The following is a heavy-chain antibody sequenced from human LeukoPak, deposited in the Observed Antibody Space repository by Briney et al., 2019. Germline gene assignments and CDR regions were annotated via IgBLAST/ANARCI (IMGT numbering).Heavy chain of an antibody. CDR3: ARSNYHGSRGIIDH. CDR1: GGSISSSQYY. V-gene: IGHV4-39*01. J-gene: IGHJ4*02. Sequence: PSETLSLTCTVSGGSISSSQYYWGWIRQPPGKGLEWIGSDYYSGGTYYNPSLKSRVTISVDTSKNQFSLKLSSVTAADTAVYYCARSNYHGSRGIIDHWGQGALVTVSS. D-gene: IGHD3-22*01. CDR2: DYYSGGT.